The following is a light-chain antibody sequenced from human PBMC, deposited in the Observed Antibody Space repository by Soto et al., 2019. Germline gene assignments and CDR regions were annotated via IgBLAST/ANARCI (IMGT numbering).Light chain of an antibody. CDR2: LNSDGSH. CDR1: SGHSSYA. Sequence: QSVLTQSPSASASLGASVKLTCTLSSGHSSYAIAWHQQQPEKGPRYLMKLNSDGSHSKGDGIPDRFSGSSSGAERYLTISSLQSEDEADYYCQTWGTGTSWVFGGGTKLPVL. J-gene: IGLJ3*02. V-gene: IGLV4-69*01. CDR3: QTWGTGTSWV.